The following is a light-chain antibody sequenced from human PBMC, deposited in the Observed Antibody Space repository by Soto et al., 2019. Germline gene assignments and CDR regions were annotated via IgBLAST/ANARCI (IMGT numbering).Light chain of an antibody. Sequence: QSVLTQPPSASGTPGQTVTIACSGSSSNVGSNYVYWYQQLPGTAPRLLIYNSNKRPSGVPDRFSGSRSGTSASLAISGPRSDDESDYYCAAWDDSLRGVVFGGGTKVTVL. CDR1: SSNVGSNY. V-gene: IGLV1-47*02. CDR3: AAWDDSLRGVV. J-gene: IGLJ2*01. CDR2: NSN.